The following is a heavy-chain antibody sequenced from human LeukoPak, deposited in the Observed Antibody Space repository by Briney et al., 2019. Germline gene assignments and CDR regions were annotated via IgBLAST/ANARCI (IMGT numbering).Heavy chain of an antibody. D-gene: IGHD1-1*01. CDR3: AIGSVIHTT. V-gene: IGHV3-30-3*01. CDR2: ISYDGSNK. Sequence: GGSLRLSCAASGFTFSNYPMHWVRQAPGKGLEWVAVISYDGSNKYYADSVKGRFTISSDNSKNTLYLQMNSLRAEDTAVYYCAIGSVIHTTWGQGTLVTVSS. J-gene: IGHJ5*02. CDR1: GFTFSNYP.